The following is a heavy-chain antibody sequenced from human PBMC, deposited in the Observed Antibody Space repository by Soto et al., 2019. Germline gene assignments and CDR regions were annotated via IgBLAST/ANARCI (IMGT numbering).Heavy chain of an antibody. V-gene: IGHV3-21*01. CDR3: AREGGGGSCNDY. CDR1: GFTFSSYS. Sequence: GGSLRLSCAASGFTFSSYSMNWVRQAPGKGLEWVSSISSSSSYIYYADSVKGRFTISRDNAKNSLYLQMNSLRAEDTAVYYCAREGGGGSCNDYWGQGTLVTVSS. CDR2: ISSSSSYI. D-gene: IGHD2-15*01. J-gene: IGHJ4*02.